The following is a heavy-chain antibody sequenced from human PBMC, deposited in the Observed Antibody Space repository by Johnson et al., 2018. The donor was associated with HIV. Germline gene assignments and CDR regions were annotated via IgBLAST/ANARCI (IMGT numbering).Heavy chain of an antibody. CDR1: GFTFSSYA. CDR2: ISYDGSNK. V-gene: IGHV3-30*09. J-gene: IGHJ3*02. D-gene: IGHD6-6*01. Sequence: QMQLVESGGGLVQPGGSLRLSCAASGFTFSSYAMHWVRQAPGKGLEWVAVISYDGSNKYYADSVKGRFAISRDNFKNTLYLQMGSLRADDMAVYYCARAGGSSLAFDIWDQGTMVTVSS. CDR3: ARAGGSSLAFDI.